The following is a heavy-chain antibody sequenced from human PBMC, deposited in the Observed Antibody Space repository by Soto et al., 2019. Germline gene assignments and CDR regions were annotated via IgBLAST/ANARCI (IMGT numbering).Heavy chain of an antibody. D-gene: IGHD2-15*01. CDR3: ARGIATGQLDP. CDR2: INPDNGNT. J-gene: IGHJ5*02. Sequence: GSVKVSYKACGYTFTRYTMNLVRQAPGQRLEWMGWINPDNGNTKSSQKFQDRVIITRDTSASTAYMDLSSLRSEDTAVYYCARGIATGQLDPWGQGTLVTVSS. CDR1: GYTFTRYT. V-gene: IGHV1-3*01.